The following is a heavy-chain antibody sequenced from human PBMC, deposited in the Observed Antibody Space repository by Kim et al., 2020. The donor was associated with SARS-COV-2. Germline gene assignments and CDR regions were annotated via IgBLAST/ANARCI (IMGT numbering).Heavy chain of an antibody. Sequence: SETLSLTCAVYGGSFSGYYWSWIRQPPGKGLEWIGEINHSGSTNYNPSLKSRVTISVDTSKNQFSLKLSSVTAADTAVYYCAREKIQLWLRFGMDVWGQGTTVTVSS. CDR1: GGSFSGYY. D-gene: IGHD5-18*01. CDR3: AREKIQLWLRFGMDV. CDR2: INHSGST. J-gene: IGHJ6*02. V-gene: IGHV4-34*01.